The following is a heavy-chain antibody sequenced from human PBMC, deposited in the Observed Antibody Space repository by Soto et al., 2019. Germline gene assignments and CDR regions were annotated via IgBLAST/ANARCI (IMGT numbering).Heavy chain of an antibody. CDR1: GGSISSGDYY. D-gene: IGHD6-6*01. J-gene: IGHJ4*02. V-gene: IGHV4-30-4*01. CDR3: ARGLAARPLDY. Sequence: SETLSLTCTVSGGSISSGDYYWSWIRQPPGKGLEWIGYIYYGGSTCYNPSLKSRVTISVDTSKNQFSLKLSSVTAADTAVYYCARGLAARPLDYWGQGTLVTVSS. CDR2: IYYGGST.